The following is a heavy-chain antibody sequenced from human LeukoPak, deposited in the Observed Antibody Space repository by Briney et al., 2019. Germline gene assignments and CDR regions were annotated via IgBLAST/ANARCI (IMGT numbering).Heavy chain of an antibody. J-gene: IGHJ4*02. CDR3: AKGYCSSTSCYTDY. CDR2: ISWNSGSI. V-gene: IGHV3-9*03. CDR1: GFTFDDYA. Sequence: PGRSLRLSCAASGFTFDDYAMHWARQAPGKGLEWVSGISWNSGSIGYADSVKGRFTISRDNAKNSLYLQMNSLRAEDMALYYCAKGYCSSTSCYTDYWGQGTLVTVSS. D-gene: IGHD2-2*02.